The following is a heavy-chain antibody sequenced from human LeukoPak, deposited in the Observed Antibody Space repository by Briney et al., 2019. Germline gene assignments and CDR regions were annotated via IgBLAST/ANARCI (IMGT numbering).Heavy chain of an antibody. Sequence: GGSLRLSCAASGFTFSNYWMHWVRQAPGKGLVWVSRINRDESSTSYADSVKGRFTISRDNAKSTLYLQMNSLRPEDTAVYFCARGGGYDSGDYWGQGTLVTVSS. CDR3: ARGGGYDSGDY. D-gene: IGHD5-12*01. J-gene: IGHJ4*02. CDR2: INRDESST. CDR1: GFTFSNYW. V-gene: IGHV3-74*01.